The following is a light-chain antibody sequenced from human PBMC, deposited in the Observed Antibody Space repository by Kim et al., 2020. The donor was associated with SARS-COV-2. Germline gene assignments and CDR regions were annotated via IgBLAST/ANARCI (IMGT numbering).Light chain of an antibody. CDR2: GKN. J-gene: IGLJ3*02. CDR3: NSRDSSGNHWV. CDR1: SLRSFY. Sequence: LVQTVRITCQGDSLRSFYASWYQQKPGQAPVLVIYGKNNRPSGIPDRFSGSSSGNTASLTITGAQAEDEADYYCNSRDSSGNHWVFGGGTQLTVL. V-gene: IGLV3-19*01.